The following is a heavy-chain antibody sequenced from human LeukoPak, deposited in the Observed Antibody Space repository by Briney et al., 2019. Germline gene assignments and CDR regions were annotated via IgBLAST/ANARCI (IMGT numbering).Heavy chain of an antibody. V-gene: IGHV4-34*01. CDR1: GGSFSGYY. Sequence: SETLSLTCAVYGGSFSGYYWSWIRQPPGKGLEWIGEINHSGSTNYNPSLKSRVTISVDKSKNQFSLKLSSVTAADTAVYYCARGYCSGGSCYGPDYWGQGTLVTVSS. CDR2: INHSGST. D-gene: IGHD2-15*01. CDR3: ARGYCSGGSCYGPDY. J-gene: IGHJ4*02.